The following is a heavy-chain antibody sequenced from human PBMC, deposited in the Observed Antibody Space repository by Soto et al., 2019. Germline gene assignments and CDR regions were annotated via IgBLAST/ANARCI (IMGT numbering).Heavy chain of an antibody. J-gene: IGHJ5*01. CDR3: ARSSPATTTFDWFDS. D-gene: IGHD1-7*01. Sequence: TLSLTCTVYGYSIISYDWTWIRQSSGKRLEWIGRIYVTGRTDYNPSLKRRVTMSEDTSKNQISLNLRSLTAADTAIYYCARSSPATTTFDWFDSWGQGTPVTVSS. V-gene: IGHV4-4*07. CDR2: IYVTGRT. CDR1: GYSIISYD.